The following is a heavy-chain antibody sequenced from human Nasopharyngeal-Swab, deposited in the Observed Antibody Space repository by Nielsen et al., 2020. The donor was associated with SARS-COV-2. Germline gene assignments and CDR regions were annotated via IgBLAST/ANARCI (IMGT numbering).Heavy chain of an antibody. Sequence: SETLSLTCAVSGGSISSSNWWSWVRQPPGKGLEWIGEIYHSGSTNYNPSLKSRVTISVDKSKNQFSLKLSSVTAADTAVYYCARNHYYDSSGYYYWGQGTLVTVSS. V-gene: IGHV4-4*02. D-gene: IGHD3-22*01. CDR3: ARNHYYDSSGYYY. J-gene: IGHJ4*02. CDR1: GGSISSSNW. CDR2: IYHSGST.